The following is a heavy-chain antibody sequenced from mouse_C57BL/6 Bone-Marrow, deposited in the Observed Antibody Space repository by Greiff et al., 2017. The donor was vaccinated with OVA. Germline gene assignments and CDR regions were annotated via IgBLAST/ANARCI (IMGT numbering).Heavy chain of an antibody. J-gene: IGHJ2*01. V-gene: IGHV1-82*01. Sequence: VQLQQSGPELVKPGASVKISCKASGYAFSSSWMNWVKQRPGKGLEWIGRIYPGDGDTNYNGKFKGKATLTADKSSSTAYMQLSSLTSEYSAVYFCARSTMVTIDYWGQGTTLTVSS. CDR1: GYAFSSSW. D-gene: IGHD2-2*01. CDR2: IYPGDGDT. CDR3: ARSTMVTIDY.